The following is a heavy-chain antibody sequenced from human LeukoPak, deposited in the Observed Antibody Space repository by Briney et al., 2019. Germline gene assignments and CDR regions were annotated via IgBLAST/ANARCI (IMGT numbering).Heavy chain of an antibody. CDR2: ISGSGGGT. D-gene: IGHD3-22*01. CDR3: ARDPGRLIQIDY. Sequence: PGESLRLSCAASGFTFSSYAMSWVRQAPGKGLEWVSAISGSGGGTYYADSVKGRFTISRDNSKNTLYLQMNSPRAEDTAVYYCARDPGRLIQIDYWGQGTLVTVSS. J-gene: IGHJ4*02. V-gene: IGHV3-23*01. CDR1: GFTFSSYA.